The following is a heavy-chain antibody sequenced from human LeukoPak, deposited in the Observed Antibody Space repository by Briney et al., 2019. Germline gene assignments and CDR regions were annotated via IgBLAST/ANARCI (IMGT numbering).Heavy chain of an antibody. D-gene: IGHD3-10*01. CDR1: GFTFSSYG. CDR2: ISYDGSNK. J-gene: IGHJ4*02. Sequence: QPGGSLRLSCAASGFTFSSYGMHWVRQAPGKGLEWVAVISYDGSNKYYADSVKGRFTISRDNAKKSLYLQMNSLGAEDTAVYYCARDLSMVRGVSWYFDYWGQGTLVTVSS. CDR3: ARDLSMVRGVSWYFDY. V-gene: IGHV3-30*03.